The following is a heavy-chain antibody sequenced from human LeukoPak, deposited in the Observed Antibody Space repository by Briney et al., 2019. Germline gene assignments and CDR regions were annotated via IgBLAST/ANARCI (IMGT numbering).Heavy chain of an antibody. V-gene: IGHV4-34*01. CDR1: GGSFSGHY. D-gene: IGHD6-19*01. CDR2: INHSGNS. CDR3: ARCPPSTSGWRGMDV. J-gene: IGHJ6*04. Sequence: SETLSLTCAVYGGSFSGHYWSWVRQPPGKGLEWIGEINHSGNSNYNPALKSRFTILVDTSKNQFSLRLNSVTAVDTAVYYCARCPPSTSGWRGMDVWGKGTKVTVSS.